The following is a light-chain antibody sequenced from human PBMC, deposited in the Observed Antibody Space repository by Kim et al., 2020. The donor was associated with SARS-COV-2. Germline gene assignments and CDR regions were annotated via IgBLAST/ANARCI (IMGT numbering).Light chain of an antibody. V-gene: IGKV3-15*01. CDR1: QSVGSN. Sequence: VSPGERATLSCRASQSVGSNLAWYQQRPGQAPRLLIYDASTRATGIPARFSGYGSGTVFTLTISYLQSEDFAVYFCQQYNNWPPYTFGQGTKLE. CDR3: QQYNNWPPYT. CDR2: DAS. J-gene: IGKJ2*01.